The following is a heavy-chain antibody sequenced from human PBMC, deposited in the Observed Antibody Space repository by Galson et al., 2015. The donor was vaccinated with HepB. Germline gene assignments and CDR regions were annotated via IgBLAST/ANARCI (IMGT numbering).Heavy chain of an antibody. Sequence: SVKVSCKASGYTFTGYYMHWVRQAPGQGLEWMGWINPNSGGTNYAQKFQGRVTMTRDTSISTAYMELSRLRSDDTAVYYCARDFSGNNYYYYYMDVWGKGTTVTVSS. CDR1: GYTFTGYY. D-gene: IGHD1-1*01. CDR3: ARDFSGNNYYYYYMDV. CDR2: INPNSGGT. V-gene: IGHV1-2*02. J-gene: IGHJ6*03.